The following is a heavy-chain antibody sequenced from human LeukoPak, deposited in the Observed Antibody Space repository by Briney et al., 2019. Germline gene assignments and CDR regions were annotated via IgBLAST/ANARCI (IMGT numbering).Heavy chain of an antibody. CDR2: MNPNSGNT. J-gene: IGHJ5*02. Sequence: ASVKVSCKASGYTFTSYDINWVRQATGQGLEWMGWMNPNSGNTGYAQKFQGRVTITADESTSTAYMELSSLRSEDTAVYYCARDLGGAARPGSWFDPWGQGTLVTVSS. D-gene: IGHD6-6*01. CDR1: GYTFTSYD. V-gene: IGHV1-8*01. CDR3: ARDLGGAARPGSWFDP.